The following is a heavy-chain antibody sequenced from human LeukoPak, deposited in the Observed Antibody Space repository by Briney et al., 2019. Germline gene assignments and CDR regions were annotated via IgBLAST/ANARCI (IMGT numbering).Heavy chain of an antibody. CDR1: GASFSDSY. D-gene: IGHD3-16*01. V-gene: IGHV4-34*01. CDR3: ARGRYGPRLGN. CDR2: INNSGST. J-gene: IGHJ4*02. Sequence: SETLSLTCAVYGASFSDSYWSWIRQSPEKGLEWIGEINNSGSTSYNPSLNSRVIMSVDRSKNQFSLRLTSATAADTAVYYCARGRYGPRLGNWGQGTLVTVS.